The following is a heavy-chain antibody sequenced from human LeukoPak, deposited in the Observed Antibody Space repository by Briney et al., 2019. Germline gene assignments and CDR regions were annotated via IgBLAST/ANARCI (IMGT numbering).Heavy chain of an antibody. Sequence: ASVKVSCKASGYTFTGYGISWVRQAPGQGLEWMGWISVYNGNTNYAQKFQGRVAMTTDTSTSTAYMELRSLRSDDTAVYYCARDQADYDFWSGYLDNWGQGTLVTVSS. V-gene: IGHV1-18*01. CDR1: GYTFTGYG. CDR2: ISVYNGNT. D-gene: IGHD3-3*01. J-gene: IGHJ4*02. CDR3: ARDQADYDFWSGYLDN.